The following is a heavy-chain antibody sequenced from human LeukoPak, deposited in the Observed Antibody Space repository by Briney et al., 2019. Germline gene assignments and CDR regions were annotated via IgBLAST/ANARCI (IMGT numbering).Heavy chain of an antibody. CDR1: GGSFSGYY. Sequence: PSETLSLTCAVYGGSFSGYYWSWIRQPPGKGLEWIGEINHSGSTNYNPSLKSRVTISVDTSKNQFSLKLSSVTAADTAVYYCARGPTPPMVRGVRRPTSYYFDYWGQGTLVTVSS. CDR2: INHSGST. D-gene: IGHD3-10*01. CDR3: ARGPTPPMVRGVRRPTSYYFDY. J-gene: IGHJ4*02. V-gene: IGHV4-34*01.